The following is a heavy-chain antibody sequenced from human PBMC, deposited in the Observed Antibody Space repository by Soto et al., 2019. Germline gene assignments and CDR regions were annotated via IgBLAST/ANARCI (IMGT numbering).Heavy chain of an antibody. CDR1: GFTFTSSS. J-gene: IGHJ4*02. V-gene: IGHV1-58*01. CDR2: ITVGTGNT. D-gene: IGHD3-22*01. CDR3: AAGDSSGYYGG. Sequence: ASVKVSCKASGFTFTSSSVQWVRQARGQRLKWIGWITVGTGNTNYAQKFQERVSITRDMSTSTAYMELSNLRSDDTAVYYCAAGDSSGYYGGWGQGTQVTVS.